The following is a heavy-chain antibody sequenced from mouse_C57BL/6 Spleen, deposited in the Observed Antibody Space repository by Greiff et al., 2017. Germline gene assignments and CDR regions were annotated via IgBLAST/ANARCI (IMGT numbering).Heavy chain of an antibody. CDR2: INPNNGGT. CDR3: ARSAGTRDYFDY. D-gene: IGHD4-1*01. V-gene: IGHV1-26*01. Sequence: VQLQQSGPELVKPGASVKISCKASGYTFTDYYMNWVKQSHGKSLEWIGDINPNNGGTSYNQKFKGKATLTVDKSSSTAYMELRSLTSEDSAVXYCARSAGTRDYFDYWGQGTTLTVSS. J-gene: IGHJ2*01. CDR1: GYTFTDYY.